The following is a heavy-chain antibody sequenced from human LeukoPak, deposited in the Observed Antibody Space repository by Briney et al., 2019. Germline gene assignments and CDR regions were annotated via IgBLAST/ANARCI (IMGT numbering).Heavy chain of an antibody. J-gene: IGHJ6*02. CDR2: IKQDGSEI. CDR1: GFTFSNYW. CDR3: ARDPSYYYDSSGYNLRGYYGMDV. Sequence: GGSLRLSCAASGFTFSNYWMGWVRQAPGKGLEWVANIKQDGSEIYYVDSVKGRFTISRDNAKNSLYLQMNSLRAEDTAVYYCARDPSYYYDSSGYNLRGYYGMDVWGQGTTVTVSS. D-gene: IGHD3-22*01. V-gene: IGHV3-7*01.